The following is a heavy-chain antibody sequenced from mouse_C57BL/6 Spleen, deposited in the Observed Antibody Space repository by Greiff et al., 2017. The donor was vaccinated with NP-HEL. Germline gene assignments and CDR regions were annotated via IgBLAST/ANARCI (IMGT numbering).Heavy chain of an antibody. Sequence: EVQLQQSGPELVKPGASVKISCKASGYTFTDYYMNWVKQSHGKSLEWIGDINPNNGGTSYNQKFKGKATLTVDKSSSTAYMELRSLTSEDSAVYYCARYLDGYYGDWGKGTTLTVSS. CDR2: INPNNGGT. V-gene: IGHV1-26*01. J-gene: IGHJ2*01. D-gene: IGHD2-3*01. CDR3: ARYLDGYYGD. CDR1: GYTFTDYY.